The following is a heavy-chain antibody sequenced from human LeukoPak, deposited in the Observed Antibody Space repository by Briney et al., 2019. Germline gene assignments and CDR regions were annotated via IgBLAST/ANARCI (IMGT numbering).Heavy chain of an antibody. V-gene: IGHV1-3*01. CDR1: GYTFTSYA. CDR3: ARGGLWLVPYDAFDI. Sequence: ASVKVSCKASGYTFTSYAMHWVRQAPGQRLEWMGWINAGNGNTKYSQKFQGRVTITRDTSASTAYMELSSLRSEDTAVYYCARGGLWLVPYDAFDIWGQGTMVTVSS. CDR2: INAGNGNT. D-gene: IGHD6-19*01. J-gene: IGHJ3*02.